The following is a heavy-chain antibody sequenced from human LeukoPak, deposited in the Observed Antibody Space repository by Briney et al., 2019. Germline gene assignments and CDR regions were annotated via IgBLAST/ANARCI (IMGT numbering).Heavy chain of an antibody. Sequence: PGGSLKLSCAASGFTFSGSAMQWVRQASGKGLEWVGRIRSKANSYATAYAASVKGRFTISRDDSKNTAYLQMNSLKTEDTAVYYCTTPERADYGDHSFEFDYWGQGTLVTVSS. CDR1: GFTFSGSA. V-gene: IGHV3-73*01. CDR2: IRSKANSYAT. CDR3: TTPERADYGDHSFEFDY. J-gene: IGHJ4*02. D-gene: IGHD4-17*01.